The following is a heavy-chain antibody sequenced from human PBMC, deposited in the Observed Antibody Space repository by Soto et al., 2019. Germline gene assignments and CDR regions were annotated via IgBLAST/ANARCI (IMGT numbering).Heavy chain of an antibody. V-gene: IGHV4-39*01. CDR3: ARLLRHNYYGMDV. CDR2: IYYSGST. CDR1: GGSISSSSYY. D-gene: IGHD5-12*01. Sequence: QLQLQESGPGLVKPSETLSLTCTVSGGSISSSSYYWGWIRQPPGKGLEWIGSIYYSGSTYYNPSLTSRATISVDTSKNQFSLKLRSVTAADTAVYYCARLLRHNYYGMDVWGQGTTVTVSS. J-gene: IGHJ6*02.